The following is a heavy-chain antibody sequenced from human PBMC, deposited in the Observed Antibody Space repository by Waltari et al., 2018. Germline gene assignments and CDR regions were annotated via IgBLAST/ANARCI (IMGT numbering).Heavy chain of an antibody. CDR1: GFTFSSYS. Sequence: EVQLVESGGGLVKPGGSLRLSCAASGFTFSSYSMKWVRQAAGKGLEWVSSISSDSSYIYYADSVKGRFTISRDNAKNSLYLRMNSLRAEDTAVYYCASPTNPVDYWGQGTLVTVSS. CDR2: ISSDSSYI. CDR3: ASPTNPVDY. J-gene: IGHJ4*02. V-gene: IGHV3-21*01.